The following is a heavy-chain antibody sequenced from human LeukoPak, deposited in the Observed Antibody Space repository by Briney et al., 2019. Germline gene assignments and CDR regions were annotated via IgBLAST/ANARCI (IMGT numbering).Heavy chain of an antibody. CDR3: TQSPCSGGSCYSGHFDY. J-gene: IGHJ4*02. Sequence: GGSLRLSCAASGFTFSSYAMSWVRQAPGKGLEWVSTISVSGGSTYYADYVKGRFTISRDDSNQVLFLQMSSLGVEDTAVYYCTQSPCSGGSCYSGHFDYWGQGTLVTVSS. CDR2: ISVSGGST. V-gene: IGHV3-23*01. CDR1: GFTFSSYA. D-gene: IGHD2-15*01.